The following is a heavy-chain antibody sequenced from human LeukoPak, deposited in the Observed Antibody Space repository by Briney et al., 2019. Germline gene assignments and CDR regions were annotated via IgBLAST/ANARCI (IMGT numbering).Heavy chain of an antibody. V-gene: IGHV1-18*01. Sequence: ASVKVSCKASGGTFSSYGISWVRQAPGQGLEWMGWISAYNGNTNYAQKLQGRVTMTTDTSTSTAYMELRSLRSDDTAVYYCARVGYIPSPFDPWGQGTLVTVSS. CDR2: ISAYNGNT. CDR1: GGTFSSYG. J-gene: IGHJ5*02. CDR3: ARVGYIPSPFDP. D-gene: IGHD2-15*01.